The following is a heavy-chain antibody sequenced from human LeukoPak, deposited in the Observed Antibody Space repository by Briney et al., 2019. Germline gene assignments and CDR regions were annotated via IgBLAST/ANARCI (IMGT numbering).Heavy chain of an antibody. CDR1: GFTFSSYA. CDR3: ARDPRIVVAEKDFDY. CDR2: ISYDGSNK. V-gene: IGHV3-30-3*01. Sequence: PGGSLRLSCAASGFTFSSYAMHWVRQAPGKGLEWVAVISYDGSNKYYADSVKGRFTISRDNSKNTLYLQMNSLRAEDTAVYYCARDPRIVVAEKDFDYWGQGTLVTVSS. J-gene: IGHJ4*02. D-gene: IGHD6-19*01.